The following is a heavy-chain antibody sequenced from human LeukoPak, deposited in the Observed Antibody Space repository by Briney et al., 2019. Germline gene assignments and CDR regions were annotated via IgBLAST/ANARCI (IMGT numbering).Heavy chain of an antibody. Sequence: SETLSLTCTVSGGSISRYYWSWIRQPPGKGLEWIGYIYYSGSTNYNPSLKSRVTISVDTSKNQFSLKLSSVTAADTAVYYCAIGGGLGAYFYYMDVWGKGTTVTVSS. D-gene: IGHD1-26*01. CDR2: IYYSGST. J-gene: IGHJ6*03. CDR3: AIGGGLGAYFYYMDV. CDR1: GGSISRYY. V-gene: IGHV4-59*01.